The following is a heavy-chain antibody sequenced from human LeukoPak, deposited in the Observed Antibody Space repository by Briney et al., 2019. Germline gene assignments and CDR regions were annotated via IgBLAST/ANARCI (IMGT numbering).Heavy chain of an antibody. CDR3: ARQTGSGLFILP. V-gene: IGHV4-38-2*02. J-gene: IGHJ4*02. D-gene: IGHD3/OR15-3a*01. Sequence: SETLSLTCTVSAYSISSGYYWGWIRQPPGKGLEWIGSIYHSGNTYYNPSLKSRVTISVDTSKNQFSLKLSSVTAADTAVYYCARQTGSGLFILPGGQGTLVTVSS. CDR1: AYSISSGYY. CDR2: IYHSGNT.